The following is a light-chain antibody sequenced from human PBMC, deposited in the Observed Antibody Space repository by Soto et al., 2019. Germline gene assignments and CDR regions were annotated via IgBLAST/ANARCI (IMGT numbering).Light chain of an antibody. CDR3: QQYGSSSYT. CDR2: GAS. CDR1: QSVTSSF. J-gene: IGKJ2*01. Sequence: EIVLTQSPGTLSLSPGERATLSCRASQSVTSSFLAWYQQKPGQAPRLLIYGASSRATGIPDRFGGSGSGTDFTLTISRLEPEDFAMYYCQQYGSSSYTFGQGTKLEIK. V-gene: IGKV3-20*01.